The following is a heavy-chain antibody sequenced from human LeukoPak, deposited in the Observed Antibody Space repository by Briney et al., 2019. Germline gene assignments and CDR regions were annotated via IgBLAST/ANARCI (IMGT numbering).Heavy chain of an antibody. CDR3: ARAAPNYGGNSWFDY. CDR2: ISSSSSYI. J-gene: IGHJ4*02. Sequence: PGRSLRLSCAASGFTFSSYSMNWVRQAPGKGLEWVSSISSSSSYIYYADSVKGRFTISRDNAKNSLYLQMNSLRAEDTAVYYCARAAPNYGGNSWFDYWGQGTLVTVSS. D-gene: IGHD4-23*01. V-gene: IGHV3-21*01. CDR1: GFTFSSYS.